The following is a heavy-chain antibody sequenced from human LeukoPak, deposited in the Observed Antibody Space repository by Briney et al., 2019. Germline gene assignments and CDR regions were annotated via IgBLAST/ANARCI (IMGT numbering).Heavy chain of an antibody. CDR3: VKDYSTIAAAANPLFDY. V-gene: IGHV3-23*01. CDR2: ITGSGDTA. CDR1: GFTFSSYA. J-gene: IGHJ4*02. D-gene: IGHD6-25*01. Sequence: GRSLRLSCAASGFTFSSYAVTWVRQAPGKGLEWVSSITGSGDTAFYADSVKGRFTISRDNSKNILYLQMHSLRVEDTAVYYCVKDYSTIAAAANPLFDYWGQGALVTVSS.